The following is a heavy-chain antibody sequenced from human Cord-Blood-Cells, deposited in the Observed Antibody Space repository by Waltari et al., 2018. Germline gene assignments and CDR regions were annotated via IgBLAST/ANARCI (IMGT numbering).Heavy chain of an antibody. D-gene: IGHD1-26*01. CDR1: GFTVSSNY. CDR3: AREGGSYYFDY. V-gene: IGHV3-66*01. J-gene: IGHJ4*02. Sequence: EVQLVESGGGLVQPGGSLSLSGAASGFTVSSNYMSWVRKAPGKGLEWVSVIYSGGSTYYANSVKGRFTISRDNSKNTLYLQMNSLRAEDTAVYYCAREGGSYYFDYWGQGTLVTVSS. CDR2: IYSGGST.